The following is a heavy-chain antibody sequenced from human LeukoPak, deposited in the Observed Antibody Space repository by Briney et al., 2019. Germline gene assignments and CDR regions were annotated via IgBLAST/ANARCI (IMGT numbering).Heavy chain of an antibody. Sequence: GGSLRLSCAASGFIFSSYWMHWVRHAPGKGLAWVSRINTDGSSTGYADSVKGRFTISRDNAKNTLYLQMNSLRAEDTAVYYCAELGITMIGGVWGKGTTVTISS. CDR1: GFIFSSYW. D-gene: IGHD3-10*02. CDR3: AELGITMIGGV. CDR2: INTDGSST. V-gene: IGHV3-74*01. J-gene: IGHJ6*04.